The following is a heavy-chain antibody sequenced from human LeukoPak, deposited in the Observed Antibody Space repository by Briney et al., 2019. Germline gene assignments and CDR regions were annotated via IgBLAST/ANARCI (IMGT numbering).Heavy chain of an antibody. Sequence: GGSLRLSCAASGFTFSSYAMSWVRQAPGKGLEWVSAISGSGGSTYYADSVKGRFTISRDNSKNTLYLQMNSLRAEDTAVYYCARSSGGLYYFDYWGQGTLVTVSS. J-gene: IGHJ4*02. CDR2: ISGSGGST. D-gene: IGHD6-19*01. CDR1: GFTFSSYA. V-gene: IGHV3-23*01. CDR3: ARSSGGLYYFDY.